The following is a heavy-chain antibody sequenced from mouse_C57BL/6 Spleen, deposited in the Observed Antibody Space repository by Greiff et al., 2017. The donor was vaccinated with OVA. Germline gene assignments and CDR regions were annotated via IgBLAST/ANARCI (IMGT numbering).Heavy chain of an antibody. CDR1: GYTFTSYW. CDR2: IYPGSGST. Sequence: QVQLQQPGAELVKPGASVKLSCKASGYTFTSYWMTWVKQRPGQGLEWIGDIYPGSGSTNYNEKFKSKATLTVDTSSSTADMQLSSLTSEDSAVYYRARSRRLEDDAMDYWGQGTSVTVSA. J-gene: IGHJ4*01. V-gene: IGHV1-55*01. CDR3: ARSRRLEDDAMDY.